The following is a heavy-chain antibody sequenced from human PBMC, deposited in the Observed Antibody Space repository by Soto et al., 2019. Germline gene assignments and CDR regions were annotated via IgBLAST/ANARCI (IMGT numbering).Heavy chain of an antibody. CDR2: IIPIFGTA. Sequence: SVKVSCKASGGTFSSYAISWVRQAPGQGLEWMGGIIPIFGTANYAQKFQGRVTITADESTSTAYMELSSLRSEDTAVYYCARDSHCDFWSGYYYYYYGMDVWGQGTTVTVSS. CDR1: GGTFSSYA. D-gene: IGHD3-3*01. CDR3: ARDSHCDFWSGYYYYYYGMDV. V-gene: IGHV1-69*13. J-gene: IGHJ6*02.